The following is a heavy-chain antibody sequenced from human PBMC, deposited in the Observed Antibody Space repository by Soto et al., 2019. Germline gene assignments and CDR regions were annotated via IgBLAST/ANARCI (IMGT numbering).Heavy chain of an antibody. CDR1: GGSISSYY. CDR2: DYYSGNT. V-gene: IGHV4-59*01. J-gene: IGHJ5*02. CDR3: ARDDVTCSGGRCHLNWFDP. D-gene: IGHD2-15*01. Sequence: QVQLQESGPGLVKPSETLSLTCAVSGGSISSYYWNWIRQPPGKGLEWNGYDYYSGNTDYNPSLKSRVTISVDTSKNRFSLKLSSVTAADTAVYCCARDDVTCSGGRCHLNWFDPWGQGTLVTVSS.